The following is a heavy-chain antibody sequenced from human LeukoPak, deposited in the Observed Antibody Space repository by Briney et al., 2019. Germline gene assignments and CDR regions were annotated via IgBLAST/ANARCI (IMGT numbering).Heavy chain of an antibody. Sequence: SVKVSCKASGGTFSSYAIIWVRQAPGQGLEWMGRIIPILGIANYAQKFQGRVTITADKSTSTAYMELSSLRSEDTAVYYCAAQGYCSSTSCPGAFDIWGQGTMVTVSS. J-gene: IGHJ3*02. CDR1: GGTFSSYA. CDR3: AAQGYCSSTSCPGAFDI. CDR2: IIPILGIA. V-gene: IGHV1-69*04. D-gene: IGHD2-2*01.